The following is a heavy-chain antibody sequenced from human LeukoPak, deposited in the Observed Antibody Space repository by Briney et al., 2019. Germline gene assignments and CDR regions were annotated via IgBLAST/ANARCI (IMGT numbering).Heavy chain of an antibody. J-gene: IGHJ4*02. Sequence: SETLSLTCTVSGGSISSYYWSWIRQPPGKGLEWIGYIYYSGSTNYNPSLKSRVTMSVDTSKNQFSLKLSSVTPADTAVYYCARGARVWGSYRSNYFDYWGQGTLVTVSS. D-gene: IGHD3-16*02. CDR2: IYYSGST. V-gene: IGHV4-59*01. CDR1: GGSISSYY. CDR3: ARGARVWGSYRSNYFDY.